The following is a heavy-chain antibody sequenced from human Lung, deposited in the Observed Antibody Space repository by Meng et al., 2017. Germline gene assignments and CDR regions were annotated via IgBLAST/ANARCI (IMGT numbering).Heavy chain of an antibody. CDR1: GFTFSNYA. D-gene: IGHD2-8*02. CDR3: ARGTRVSCTGVICYPFDF. V-gene: IGHV3-23*01. J-gene: IGHJ4*02. Sequence: EVQLLESGGGLVQPGGSLRPACAAPGFTFSNYAMSWVRQAPEKGLEWVSATAATDGGTYHAASVRGRFTISRDNSKNTLSLQMNSLRADDTAIYYCARGTRVSCTGVICYPFDFWGQGTLVTVSS. CDR2: TAATDGGT.